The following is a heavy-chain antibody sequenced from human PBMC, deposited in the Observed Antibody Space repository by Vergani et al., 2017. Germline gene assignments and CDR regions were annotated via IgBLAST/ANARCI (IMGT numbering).Heavy chain of an antibody. CDR2: IRYDGSNK. V-gene: IGHV3-30*02. D-gene: IGHD3-3*01. CDR1: GFTFSSYG. Sequence: QVQLVESGGGVVQPGGSLRLTCAASGFTFSSYGMHWVRQAPGKGLEWVAFIRYDGSNKYYADSVKGRFTISRDNSKNTLYLQMNSLRAEDTAVYYCAKSLKPVPDWSGYENWGQGTLVTVSS. CDR3: AKSLKPVPDWSGYEN. J-gene: IGHJ4*02.